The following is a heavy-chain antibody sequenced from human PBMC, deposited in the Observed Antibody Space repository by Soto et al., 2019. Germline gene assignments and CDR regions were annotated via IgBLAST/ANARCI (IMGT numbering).Heavy chain of an antibody. J-gene: IGHJ3*01. CDR1: GASLSSDDYY. Sequence: QVRLQESGPGLVKPSQTLSLTCTVSGASLSSDDYYWSWIRQYPGGGLEWIAYIFSSGNTYYSPPRKSRVTTSVYKSKNQFSLNVTSVTVADTAVYYCAGDRRGAFGFDVWGQGTMVTVSS. CDR2: IFSSGNT. CDR3: AGDRRGAFGFDV. V-gene: IGHV4-31*04. D-gene: IGHD3-10*01.